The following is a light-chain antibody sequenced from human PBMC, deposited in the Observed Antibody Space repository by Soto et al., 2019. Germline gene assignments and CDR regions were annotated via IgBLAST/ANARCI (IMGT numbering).Light chain of an antibody. J-gene: IGKJ4*02. CDR1: QSVSSY. Sequence: EIVLTQSPATLSLSPGGRATLSCRASQSVSSYLAWYQKKPGQAPRLLIYDASNTATGIPARFSGSGSGTDVTLTTSSLDPEEFAVYYCQQRSDLPSTFREGTSVEIK. V-gene: IGKV3-11*01. CDR3: QQRSDLPST. CDR2: DAS.